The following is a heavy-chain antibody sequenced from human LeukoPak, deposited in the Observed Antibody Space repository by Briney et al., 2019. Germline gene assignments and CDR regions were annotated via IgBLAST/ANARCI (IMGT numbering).Heavy chain of an antibody. CDR3: ARTPFYYDSAFDI. CDR1: GGSFSGYY. D-gene: IGHD3-22*01. Sequence: KPSETLSLTCAVYGGSFSGYYWSWIRQPPGKGLEWIGEINHSGSTNYNPSLKSRVTISVDTSKNQFSLKLSSVTAADTAVYYCARTPFYYDSAFDIWGQGTMVTVSS. J-gene: IGHJ3*02. V-gene: IGHV4-34*01. CDR2: INHSGST.